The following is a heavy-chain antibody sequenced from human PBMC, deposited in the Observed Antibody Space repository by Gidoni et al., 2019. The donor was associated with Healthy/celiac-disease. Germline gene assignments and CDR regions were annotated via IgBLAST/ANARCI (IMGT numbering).Heavy chain of an antibody. Sequence: QLQLQESGPGLVKPSETLSLTCTVSGGSISSSSYYWGWIRQPPGKGLEWIGSIYYSGSTYYNPSLKSRVTISVDTSKNQFSLKLSSVTAADTAVYYCARLMGTYSGSYHFDYWGQGTLVTVSS. D-gene: IGHD1-26*01. V-gene: IGHV4-39*01. CDR1: GGSISSSSYY. J-gene: IGHJ4*02. CDR3: ARLMGTYSGSYHFDY. CDR2: IYYSGST.